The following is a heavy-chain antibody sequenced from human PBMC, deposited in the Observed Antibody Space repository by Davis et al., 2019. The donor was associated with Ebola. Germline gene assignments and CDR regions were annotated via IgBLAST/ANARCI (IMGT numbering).Heavy chain of an antibody. V-gene: IGHV3-30-3*01. J-gene: IGHJ6*02. CDR1: GFTFSSYA. CDR3: ARGGPDSWYVHYYYGMDV. Sequence: GGSLRLSCAASGFTFSSYAMHWVRQAPGKGLEWVAVISYDGSNKYYADSVKGRFTISRDNSKNTLYLQMNSLRAEDTAVYYCARGGPDSWYVHYYYGMDVWGQGTTVTVSS. CDR2: ISYDGSNK. D-gene: IGHD6-13*01.